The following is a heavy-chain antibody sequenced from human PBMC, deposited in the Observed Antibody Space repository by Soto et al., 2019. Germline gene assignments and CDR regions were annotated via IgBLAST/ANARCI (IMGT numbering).Heavy chain of an antibody. CDR3: ARTTMVRGVINH. V-gene: IGHV4-34*01. D-gene: IGHD3-10*01. CDR1: GGSFSGYY. Sequence: TSETLSLTCAVYGGSFSGYYWSWIRQPPGKGLEWIGEINHSGSTNYNPSLKSRVTISVDTSKNQCSLKLSCVTAADTAVCYCARTTMVRGVINHWGQGTLVTVSS. CDR2: INHSGST. J-gene: IGHJ4*02.